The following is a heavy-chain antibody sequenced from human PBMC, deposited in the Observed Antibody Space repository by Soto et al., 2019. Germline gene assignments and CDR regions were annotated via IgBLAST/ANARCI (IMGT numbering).Heavy chain of an antibody. V-gene: IGHV4-30-2*01. J-gene: IGHJ5*02. CDR2: ISPIGSP. CDR1: RGSGSRGGYS. CDR3: TRGVLA. Sequence: QVQLQESGSGLVRPSQPLSLTCFVSRGSGSRGGYSWGWIRQAPGKGLEWIGFISPIGSPAYNPSLKSGVSISVDTPNNQISLELSSVTAADTAVYYCTRGVLAWGPGTLVTVSS. D-gene: IGHD2-8*01.